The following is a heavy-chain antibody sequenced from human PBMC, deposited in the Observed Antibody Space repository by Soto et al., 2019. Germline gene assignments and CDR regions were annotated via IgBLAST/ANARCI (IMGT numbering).Heavy chain of an antibody. J-gene: IGHJ4*02. V-gene: IGHV4-31*03. CDR3: GASDSSGYYSPAY. CDR2: IYYSGST. Sequence: PSETLSLTCTVSGGSISSGGYYWSWIRQRPGKGLEWIGYIYYSGSTYHNPSLKSRVTISVDTSKNQFSLKLSSVTAADTAVYYCGASDSSGYYSPAYWGQGTLVTVSS. D-gene: IGHD3-22*01. CDR1: GGSISSGGYY.